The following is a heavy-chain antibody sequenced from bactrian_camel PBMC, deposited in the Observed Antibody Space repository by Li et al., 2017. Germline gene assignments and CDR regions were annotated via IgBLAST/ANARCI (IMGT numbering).Heavy chain of an antibody. CDR1: EYTYKRNC. D-gene: IGHD7*01. J-gene: IGHJ4*01. Sequence: LVESGGGSVQAGGSMTLACSTSEYTYKRNCMGWFRQRPGKDREGLAVLWIGGATTTYADSVKGRFIITRDKAKDLVYLQMNGLQPEDTGMYYCAADQLYGTCRDVLDFPARGQGTQVTVSS. V-gene: IGHV3-3*01. CDR2: LWIGGATT. CDR3: AADQLYGTCRDVLDFPA.